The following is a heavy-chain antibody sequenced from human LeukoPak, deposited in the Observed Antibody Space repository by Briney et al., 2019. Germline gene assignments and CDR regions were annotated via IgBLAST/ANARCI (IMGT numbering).Heavy chain of an antibody. CDR3: ARDDNSSSREFDY. CDR2: INPSGGST. V-gene: IGHV1-46*01. CDR1: GFTFTSSA. Sequence: ASVKVSCKASGFTFTSSAVHWVRQAPGQGLEWMGIINPSGGSTSYAQKFQGRVTMTRDTSTSTVYMELSSLRSEDTAVYYCARDDNSSSREFDYWGQGTLVTVSS. D-gene: IGHD6-6*01. J-gene: IGHJ4*02.